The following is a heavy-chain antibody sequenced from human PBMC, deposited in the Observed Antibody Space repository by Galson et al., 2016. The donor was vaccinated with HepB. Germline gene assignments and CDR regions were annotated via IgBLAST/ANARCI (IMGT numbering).Heavy chain of an antibody. V-gene: IGHV3-30*07. D-gene: IGHD3-22*01. J-gene: IGHJ4*02. CDR3: AREAYNYYDSSRYPPLFDN. CDR2: ISSDGSNK. CDR1: GFTFSGYS. Sequence: SLRLSCAASGFTFSGYSMDWVRQAPGKGLEWVAIISSDGSNKYYADSVKGRFTISRDNAKNSLFLQMNSLRVEDTAVYYCAREAYNYYDSSRYPPLFDNWGQGTLVTVSS.